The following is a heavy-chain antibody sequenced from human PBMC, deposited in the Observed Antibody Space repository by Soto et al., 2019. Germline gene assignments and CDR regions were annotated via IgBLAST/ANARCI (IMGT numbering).Heavy chain of an antibody. D-gene: IGHD4-17*01. J-gene: IGHJ2*01. CDR3: ARYTKDYGDSLWYFDL. Sequence: SETLSLTCAVSGYSISSGYYWGWIRQPPGKGLEWIGSIYHSGSTYYNPSLKSRVTISVGTSKNQFSLKLSSVTAADTAVYYCARYTKDYGDSLWYFDLWGRGTLVTVSS. CDR2: IYHSGST. V-gene: IGHV4-38-2*01. CDR1: GYSISSGYY.